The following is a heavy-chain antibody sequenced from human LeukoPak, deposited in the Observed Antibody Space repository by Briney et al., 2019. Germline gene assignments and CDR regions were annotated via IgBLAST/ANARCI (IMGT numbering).Heavy chain of an antibody. Sequence: GGSLRLSCAASGFTFSSYGMHWVRQAPGKGLEWVAVIWYDGSNKYYADSVKGRFTLSRDNSKNTLYLQMNRLRAEDTAVYYCVRDGAYCSSTSCYGMDVWGQGTTVTVSS. D-gene: IGHD2-2*01. J-gene: IGHJ6*02. CDR1: GFTFSSYG. CDR2: IWYDGSNK. CDR3: VRDGAYCSSTSCYGMDV. V-gene: IGHV3-33*01.